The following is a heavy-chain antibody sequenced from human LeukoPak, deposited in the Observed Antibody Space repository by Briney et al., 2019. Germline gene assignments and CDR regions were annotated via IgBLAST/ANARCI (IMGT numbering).Heavy chain of an antibody. D-gene: IGHD3-22*01. Sequence: GGSLRLSCAASGFTVSSNYMSWVRQAPGKGLEWVSGLSDSGDETHYSDSVKGRFTISRDNAKNTLYLQMNSLRAEDTAVYYCARPTNYYDSSGYSVDAFDIWGQGTMVTVSS. CDR1: GFTVSSNY. CDR3: ARPTNYYDSSGYSVDAFDI. V-gene: IGHV3-53*01. J-gene: IGHJ3*02. CDR2: SDSGDET.